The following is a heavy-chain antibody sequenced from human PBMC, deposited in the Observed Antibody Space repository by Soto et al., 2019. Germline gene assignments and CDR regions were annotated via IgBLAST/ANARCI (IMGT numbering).Heavy chain of an antibody. CDR2: INHSGST. CDR1: GGSFSGYY. D-gene: IGHD6-13*01. V-gene: IGHV4-34*01. Sequence: SETLSLTCAVYGGSFSGYYWSWIRQPPGKGLEWIGEINHSGSTNYNPSLKSRVTISVDTSKNQFSLKLSSVTAADTAVYYCARRGAAGTRDDYWGQGTLVTVSS. CDR3: ARRGAAGTRDDY. J-gene: IGHJ4*02.